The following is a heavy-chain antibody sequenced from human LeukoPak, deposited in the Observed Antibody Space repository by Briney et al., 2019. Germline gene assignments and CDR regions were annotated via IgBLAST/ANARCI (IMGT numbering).Heavy chain of an antibody. CDR2: FSCSGGST. CDR1: LYNSDIFA. Sequence: GGAPRLSCAASLYNSDIFAMSVGRHALRGGLGCVSHFSCSGGSTYYADSVKGRFTVSRDNFKNTLYLLMNSLRAEDTAIYYCAKDRLGQWLGGDAFDIWGQGTMVTVSS. CDR3: AKDRLGQWLGGDAFDI. V-gene: IGHV3-23*01. D-gene: IGHD6-19*01. J-gene: IGHJ3*02.